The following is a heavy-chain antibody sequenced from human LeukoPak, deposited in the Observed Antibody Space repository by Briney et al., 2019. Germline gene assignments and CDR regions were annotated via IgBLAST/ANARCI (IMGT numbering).Heavy chain of an antibody. CDR3: ARYYYDSSGYSAPGDY. CDR2: IRYDGSNK. CDR1: GFTFSSYG. V-gene: IGHV3-30*02. D-gene: IGHD3-22*01. Sequence: KPGGSLRLSCAASGFTFSSYGMHWVRQAPGKGLERVAFIRYDGSNKYYADSVKGRFTISRDNSKNTLYLQMNSLRAEDTAVYYCARYYYDSSGYSAPGDYWGQGTLVTVSS. J-gene: IGHJ4*02.